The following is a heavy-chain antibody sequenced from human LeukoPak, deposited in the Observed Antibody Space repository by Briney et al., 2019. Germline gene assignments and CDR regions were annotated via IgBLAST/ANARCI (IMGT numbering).Heavy chain of an antibody. CDR1: GFTFVDYS. CDR2: ISWNSGSI. CDR3: AKVDEERSYYYGSGTFDY. Sequence: GGSVSLSYAASGFTFVDYSMQWVRQAPAKGLEWVSGISWNSGSIGYEDSVKGRFTISRDNAKNSLYLQMNSMRAEDTALYYSAKVDEERSYYYGSGTFDYWGQGTLVTVSS. J-gene: IGHJ4*02. V-gene: IGHV3-9*01. D-gene: IGHD3-10*01.